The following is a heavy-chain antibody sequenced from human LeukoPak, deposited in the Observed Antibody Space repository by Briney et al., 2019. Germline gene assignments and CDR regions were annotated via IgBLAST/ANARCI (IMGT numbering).Heavy chain of an antibody. Sequence: PGGSLRLSCAASGFSVSTYEMNWVRQAPGKGLECVSYISSSGTTISYADSVEGRFTISRDNAKNSLYLEMNSLRVEDTADYYCARGRPEFFGSGTYLNDWGQGTLVTVSS. D-gene: IGHD3-10*01. CDR2: ISSSGTTI. J-gene: IGHJ4*02. CDR1: GFSVSTYE. CDR3: ARGRPEFFGSGTYLND. V-gene: IGHV3-48*03.